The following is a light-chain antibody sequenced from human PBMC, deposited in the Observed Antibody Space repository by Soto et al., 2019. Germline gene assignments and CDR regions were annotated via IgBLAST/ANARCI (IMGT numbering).Light chain of an antibody. CDR3: GADHGSGSNFVWV. V-gene: IGLV9-49*01. CDR1: SGYSNYK. CDR2: VGTGGIVG. Sequence: QSVLTQPPSASASLGASVTLTCTLSSGYSNYKVDWYQQRPGKGPRFVMRVGTGGIVGSKGDGIPDRFSVLGSGLNRYLTIKNIQVEDVSDYPCGADHGSGSNFVWVFGGGTKVTVL. J-gene: IGLJ3*02.